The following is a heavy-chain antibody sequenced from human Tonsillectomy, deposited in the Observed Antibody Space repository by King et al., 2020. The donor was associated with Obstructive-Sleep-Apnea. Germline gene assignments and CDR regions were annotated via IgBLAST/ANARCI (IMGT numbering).Heavy chain of an antibody. CDR3: AHTGPEWELPDY. CDR2: IYWDDEK. D-gene: IGHD1-26*01. V-gene: IGHV2-5*02. J-gene: IGHJ4*02. CDR1: GFSFTTTGMG. Sequence: TLKESDPTLVKPTQTLTLTCTFSGFSFTTTGMGVGWFRQPPGKALEWLAVIYWDDEKRYRPSLKNKLTVTKDTSRNQVVLIMTNMDPVDTGTSYCAHTGPEWELPDYWGQGTLVTVSS.